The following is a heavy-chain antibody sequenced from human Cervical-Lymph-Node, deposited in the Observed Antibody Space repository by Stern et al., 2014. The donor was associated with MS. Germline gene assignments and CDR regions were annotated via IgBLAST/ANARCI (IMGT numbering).Heavy chain of an antibody. V-gene: IGHV1-3*04. J-gene: IGHJ5*02. D-gene: IGHD6-13*01. CDR1: GYTFTSYA. CDR3: GRGQQSFDP. CDR2: INTANGDT. Sequence: VQLVQSGAEVKKPGASVKVSCKASGYTFTSYAIHWVRQAPGQRLEWMGRINTANGDTYYSEKFQGRVTFTRDTSANTAYMELFSLTSEDTTVYHCGRGQQSFDPWGQGTLVTVSA.